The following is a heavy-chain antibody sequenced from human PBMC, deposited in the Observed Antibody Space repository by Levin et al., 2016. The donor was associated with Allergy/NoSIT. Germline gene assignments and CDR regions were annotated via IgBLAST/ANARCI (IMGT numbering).Heavy chain of an antibody. CDR1: GFTVSSNY. Sequence: GESLKISCAASGFTVSSNYMSWVRQAPGKGLEWVSVIYSGGSTYYADSVKGRFTISRDNSKNTLYLQMNSLRAEDTAVYYCARENMPAESESAYFDYWGQGTLVTVSS. J-gene: IGHJ4*02. D-gene: IGHD2-2*01. CDR2: IYSGGST. CDR3: ARENMPAESESAYFDY. V-gene: IGHV3-53*01.